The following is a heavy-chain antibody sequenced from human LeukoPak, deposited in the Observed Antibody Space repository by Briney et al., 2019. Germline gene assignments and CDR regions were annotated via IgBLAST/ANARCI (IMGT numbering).Heavy chain of an antibody. V-gene: IGHV7-4-1*02. CDR1: GYTFTSYA. J-gene: IGHJ3*02. D-gene: IGHD3-22*01. CDR3: ATESCYDSSGYCPDDAFDI. CDR2: INTNTGNP. Sequence: ASVKVSCKASGYTFTSYAMNWVRQAPGQGLEWMGWINTNTGNPTYAQGFTGRFVFSLDTSVSTAYLQISSLKAEDTAVYYCATESCYDSSGYCPDDAFDIWGQGTMVTVSS.